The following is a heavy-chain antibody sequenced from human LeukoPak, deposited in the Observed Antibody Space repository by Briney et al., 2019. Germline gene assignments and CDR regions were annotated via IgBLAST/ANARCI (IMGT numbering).Heavy chain of an antibody. J-gene: IGHJ4*02. Sequence: GGSLRLSCAASGFTFNTYAMTWVRQARGKGLEWVSGISASGGSTYYADSVKGRFTISRDNSRNTLYLRMLTLRAEDTAIYYCARGPEVPSATYYFDSWGQGALVTVSS. CDR1: GFTFNTYA. CDR3: ARGPEVPSATYYFDS. D-gene: IGHD2-2*01. V-gene: IGHV3-23*01. CDR2: ISASGGST.